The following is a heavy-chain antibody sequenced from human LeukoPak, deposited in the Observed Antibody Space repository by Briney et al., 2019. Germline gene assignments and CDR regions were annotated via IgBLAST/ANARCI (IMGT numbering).Heavy chain of an antibody. V-gene: IGHV1-46*01. CDR2: INPSGGST. D-gene: IGHD6-13*01. CDR3: ARWAAAGPSYDAFDI. CDR1: GYTFTSYY. Sequence: ASVKVSCKASGYTFTSYYMHWVRQAPGQGLEWMGIINPSGGSTSYAQKSQGRVTMTRDTSISTAYMELSRLRSDDTAVYYCARWAAAGPSYDAFDIWGQGTMVTVSS. J-gene: IGHJ3*02.